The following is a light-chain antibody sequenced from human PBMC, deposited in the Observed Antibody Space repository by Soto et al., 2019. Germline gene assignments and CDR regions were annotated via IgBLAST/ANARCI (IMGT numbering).Light chain of an antibody. J-gene: IGLJ1*01. CDR2: AVS. V-gene: IGLV2-14*01. CDR1: SSDVGGYNY. CDR3: CSYTVSGTYV. Sequence: LTQPASVSGSPGQSITISCTGTSSDVGGYNYVSWYQQHPGKAPKLMIYAVSNRPSGVSNRFTGSKSGNTATLTISGLQAEDEADYYCCSYTVSGTYVFGTGTKVTVL.